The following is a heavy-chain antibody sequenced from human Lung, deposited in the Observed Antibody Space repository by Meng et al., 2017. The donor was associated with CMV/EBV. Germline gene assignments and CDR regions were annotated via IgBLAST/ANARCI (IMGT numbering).Heavy chain of an antibody. CDR3: ASFPPPGKQWLVTDY. D-gene: IGHD6-19*01. Sequence: QVRLRGSAPGLVKPSGTLSFPCAVSGGSISSRNWWSWVRQPPGKGLEWIGEIYHSGSTNYNPSLKSRVTISVDKSKNQFSLKLSSVTAADTAVYYCASFPPPGKQWLVTDYWGQGTLVTVSS. V-gene: IGHV4-4*02. CDR1: GGSISSRNW. CDR2: IYHSGST. J-gene: IGHJ4*02.